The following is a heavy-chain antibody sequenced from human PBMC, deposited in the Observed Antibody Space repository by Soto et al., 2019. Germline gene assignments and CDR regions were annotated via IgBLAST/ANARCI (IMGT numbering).Heavy chain of an antibody. CDR2: IYYSGST. J-gene: IGHJ4*02. V-gene: IGHV4-30-4*01. Sequence: QVQLQESGPGLVKPSQTLSLTCTVSGGSISSGDYYWSWIRQPPGKGLEWIGSIYYSGSTYYNPSLKSPVTISVDTSKNQFSLKLNSVPAADSAVYYCASRHSSPYFDYWGQGTLVTVSS. CDR1: GGSISSGDYY. D-gene: IGHD6-13*01. CDR3: ASRHSSPYFDY.